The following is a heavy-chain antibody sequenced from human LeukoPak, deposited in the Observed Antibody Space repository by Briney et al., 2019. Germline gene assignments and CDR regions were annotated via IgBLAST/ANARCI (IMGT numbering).Heavy chain of an antibody. V-gene: IGHV3-64*01. CDR1: GFTSSSYA. CDR3: ARDHSKTSESYVFDY. CDR2: ISSNGGST. Sequence: PGGSLRLSCAASGFTSSSYAMHWVRQAPGKGLEYVSAISSNGGSTYYAKSVKGRFTISRDNSKNTLYLQMGSLRAEDMAVYYCARDHSKTSESYVFDYWGQGTLVTVSS. J-gene: IGHJ4*02. D-gene: IGHD3-10*01.